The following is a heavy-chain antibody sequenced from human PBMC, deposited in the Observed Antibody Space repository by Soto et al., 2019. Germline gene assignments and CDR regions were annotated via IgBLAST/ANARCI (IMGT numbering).Heavy chain of an antibody. D-gene: IGHD2-2*01. V-gene: IGHV3-33*01. J-gene: IGHJ6*02. CDR1: GFTFSSYG. CDR3: ARDLGCSSSSCYPNVTPNYYGMDV. CDR2: MWYDGSNK. Sequence: PGGSLRLSCASSGFTFSSYGMRWVRQAPGKGLEWVAVMWYDGSNKYYADSVKGRFTISRDNSKNTLYLQMNSLRAEDTAVYYCARDLGCSSSSCYPNVTPNYYGMDVWGQGTTVTVSS.